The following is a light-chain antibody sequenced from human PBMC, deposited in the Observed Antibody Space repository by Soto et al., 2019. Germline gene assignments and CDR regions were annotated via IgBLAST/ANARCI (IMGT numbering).Light chain of an antibody. V-gene: IGLV2-14*01. CDR2: EVS. Sequence: QSALTQPASVSGAPGQSSTIYCTGTSSDGGGYDYVSWCQLHPGNPPKLMVFEVSHRPSGVSYRFSGSKSGNTASLTISGLQAEDEADYFCSSYSISTAYLFGTGTKVTVL. J-gene: IGLJ1*01. CDR3: SSYSISTAYL. CDR1: SSDGGGYDY.